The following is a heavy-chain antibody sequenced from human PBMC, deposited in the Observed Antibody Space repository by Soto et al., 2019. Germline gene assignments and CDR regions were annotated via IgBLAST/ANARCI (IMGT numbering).Heavy chain of an antibody. CDR3: ASVTRTCISTSCYRYYYGMDV. Sequence: SETLSLTCTVSGASVSSGSYYWSWFRRPPGKGLEWIGYVYFTGGTNHNPSLKSRVTMSLDTSKNQFSLKLSSVTAADTAVYYCASVTRTCISTSCYRYYYGMDVWGQGTTVTVSS. D-gene: IGHD2-2*02. J-gene: IGHJ6*02. CDR2: VYFTGGT. V-gene: IGHV4-61*01. CDR1: GASVSSGSYY.